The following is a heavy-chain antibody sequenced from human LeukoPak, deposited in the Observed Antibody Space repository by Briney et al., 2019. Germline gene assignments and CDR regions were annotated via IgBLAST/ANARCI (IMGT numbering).Heavy chain of an antibody. V-gene: IGHV3-21*01. D-gene: IGHD4-17*01. CDR3: AKDPGGMATVTLLDY. CDR2: ISSSSSYI. CDR1: GFTFSSYS. J-gene: IGHJ4*02. Sequence: KPGGSLRLPCAASGFTFSSYSMNWVRQAPGKGLEWVSSISSSSSYIYYADSVKGRFTISRDNAKNSLYLQMNSLRAEDTAVYYCAKDPGGMATVTLLDYWGQGTLVTVSS.